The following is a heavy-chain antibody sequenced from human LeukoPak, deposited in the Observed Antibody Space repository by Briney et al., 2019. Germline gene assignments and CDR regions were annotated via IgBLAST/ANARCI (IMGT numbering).Heavy chain of an antibody. CDR1: GFTFSDYY. V-gene: IGHV3-11*06. CDR2: VTRSATYT. D-gene: IGHD6-19*01. Sequence: GGSLRLSCAASGFTFSDYYISWIRQAPGKGLEWVSYVTRSATYTNYADSVKGRFTISRDNSKNTLFLQINSLRAEDTAVYYCARGSYSSGWYSDYWGQGTLVTVSS. J-gene: IGHJ4*02. CDR3: ARGSYSSGWYSDY.